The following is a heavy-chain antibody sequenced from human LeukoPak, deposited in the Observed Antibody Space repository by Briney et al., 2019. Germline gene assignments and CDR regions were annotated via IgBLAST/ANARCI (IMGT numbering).Heavy chain of an antibody. V-gene: IGHV3-30-3*01. J-gene: IGHJ4*02. D-gene: IGHD1-26*01. CDR1: GFTFSSYA. CDR2: ISYDGSNK. CDR3: VREVSGSSYFDY. Sequence: GGSLRLSCAASGFTFSSYAMHWVRQAPGKGLEWVAVISYDGSNKYYADSVKGRFTISRDNSKNTLYLQMNSLRAEDTAVYYCVREVSGSSYFDYWGQGTQVTVSS.